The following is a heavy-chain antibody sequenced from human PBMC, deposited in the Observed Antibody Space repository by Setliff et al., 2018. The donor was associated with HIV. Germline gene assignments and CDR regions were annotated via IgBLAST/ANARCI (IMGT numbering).Heavy chain of an antibody. J-gene: IGHJ6*03. D-gene: IGHD7-27*01. CDR3: ARGGLGYFYYYYMDV. CDR1: GYSFSSYE. CDR2: ISSSGSSI. V-gene: IGHV3-48*03. Sequence: GGSLRLSCAGSGYSFSSYEMNWVRQGPGKGLEWVSYISSSGSSIYYADSVKGRFTISRDNAKNSLYLQMNSLRAEDTAVYYCARGGLGYFYYYYMDVWGKGTTVTVSS.